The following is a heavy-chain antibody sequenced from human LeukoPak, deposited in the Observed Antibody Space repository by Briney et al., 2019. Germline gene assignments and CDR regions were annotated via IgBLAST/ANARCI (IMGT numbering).Heavy chain of an antibody. CDR1: GGSISSYY. CDR3: ARGRSSSWSSFDY. V-gene: IGHV4-4*09. CDR2: IYNNGRT. D-gene: IGHD6-13*01. Sequence: SETLSLTCTVSGGSISSYYWSWIRQPPGKGLEWIGYIYNNGRTYYNPSLKSRVTISVDTSKNLFSLKVSSVTAADAAVYYCARGRSSSWSSFDYWGQGTLVTVSS. J-gene: IGHJ4*02.